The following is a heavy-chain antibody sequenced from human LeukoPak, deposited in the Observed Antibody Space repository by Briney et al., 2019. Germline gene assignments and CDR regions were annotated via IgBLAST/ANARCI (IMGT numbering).Heavy chain of an antibody. CDR1: NYNFISFG. V-gene: IGHV1-18*01. Sequence: ASVKISCKASNYNFISFGFSWVRQAPGQGLEWMGWISAYDHNKKFAQKFQDRVTMTTDTSTTTAYMELRSLRSDDTAVYYCARGPPTDPRYFDYRGKGTLVTVSS. CDR3: ARGPPTDPRYFDY. CDR2: ISAYDHNK. J-gene: IGHJ4*02.